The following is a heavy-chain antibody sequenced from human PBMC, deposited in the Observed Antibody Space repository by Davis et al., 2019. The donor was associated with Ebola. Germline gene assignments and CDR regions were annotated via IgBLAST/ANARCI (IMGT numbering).Heavy chain of an antibody. CDR3: AREEGIIAVGGTNYGMDV. V-gene: IGHV3-23*01. J-gene: IGHJ6*02. Sequence: PGGSLRLSCAASGFTFSSYAMSWVRQAPGKGLEWVSAISGRDGSTYYADSVKGRFTISRDNARNSVYLQMSSLSAEDTAVYYCAREEGIIAVGGTNYGMDVWGQGTTVTVSS. D-gene: IGHD6-19*01. CDR2: ISGRDGST. CDR1: GFTFSSYA.